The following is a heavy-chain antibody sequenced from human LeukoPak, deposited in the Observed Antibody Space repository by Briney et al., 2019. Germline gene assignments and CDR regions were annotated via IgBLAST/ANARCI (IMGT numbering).Heavy chain of an antibody. CDR3: ARSGARIVVVPAAIGEYYFDY. J-gene: IGHJ4*02. V-gene: IGHV1-69*13. CDR1: GYTFTSYG. D-gene: IGHD2-2*02. CDR2: IIPIFGTA. Sequence: GASVKVSCKASGYTFTSYGISWVRQAPGQGLEWMGGIIPIFGTANYAQKFQGRVTITADESTSTAYMELSSLRSEDTAVYYCARSGARIVVVPAAIGEYYFDYWGQGTLVTVSS.